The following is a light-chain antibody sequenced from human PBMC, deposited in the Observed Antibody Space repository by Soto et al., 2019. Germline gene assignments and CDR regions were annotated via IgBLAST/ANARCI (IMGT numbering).Light chain of an antibody. CDR2: DAS. CDR3: PQRSDWPLT. J-gene: IGKJ1*01. Sequence: EIVLTQSPATLSLSPGERATLSCRVSQSVSSYFAWYQQKPGQAPRLLIYDASSRATGIPARFSGSGSGTDFTLTICSLEPEDFAVYYCPQRSDWPLTFGQGTKVDI. V-gene: IGKV3-11*01. CDR1: QSVSSY.